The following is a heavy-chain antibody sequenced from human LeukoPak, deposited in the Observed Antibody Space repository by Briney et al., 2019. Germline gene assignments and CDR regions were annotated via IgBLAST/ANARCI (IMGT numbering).Heavy chain of an antibody. CDR2: INPNSGGT. V-gene: IGHV1-2*06. CDR1: GYTFTGYY. D-gene: IGHD4-23*01. J-gene: IGHJ4*02. Sequence: GASVKDSCKASGYTFTGYYMHWVRQAPGQGLEWMGRINPNSGGTNYAQKFRGRVTMTRDTSISTAYMELSRLRSDDTAVYYCARLYGGNSYDYWGQGTLVTVSS. CDR3: ARLYGGNSYDY.